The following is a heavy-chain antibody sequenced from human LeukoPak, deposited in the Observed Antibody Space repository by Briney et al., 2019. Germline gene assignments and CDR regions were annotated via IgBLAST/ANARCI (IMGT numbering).Heavy chain of an antibody. Sequence: SETLSLTCAVYGGSFSGYYWSWIRQPPGKGLEWIGEINHSGSTNYNPSLKSRVTISVDTSKNQFSLKLSSVTAADTAVYYCARTREYYYDSRFDPWGQGTLVTVSS. CDR2: INHSGST. CDR3: ARTREYYYDSRFDP. J-gene: IGHJ5*02. V-gene: IGHV4-34*01. D-gene: IGHD3-22*01. CDR1: GGSFSGYY.